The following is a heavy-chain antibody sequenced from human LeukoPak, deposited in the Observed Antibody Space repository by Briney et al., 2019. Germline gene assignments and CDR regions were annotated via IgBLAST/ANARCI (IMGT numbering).Heavy chain of an antibody. Sequence: GRSLRLSCAASGFTFSGYWLHWVRQAPGKGLAWVSVIRSDGSITTYADSVKGRFTISRDTAKNTLYLQMNSLRAEETAVYYCARDGRSGNFDKWGQGTLVSVSS. V-gene: IGHV3-74*01. D-gene: IGHD1-26*01. J-gene: IGHJ4*02. CDR3: ARDGRSGNFDK. CDR1: GFTFSGYW. CDR2: IRSDGSIT.